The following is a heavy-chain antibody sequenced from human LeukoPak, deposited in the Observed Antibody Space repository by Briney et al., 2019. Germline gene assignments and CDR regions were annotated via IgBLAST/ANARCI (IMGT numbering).Heavy chain of an antibody. CDR1: GGSFSGYY. CDR2: INHSGST. J-gene: IGHJ5*02. V-gene: IGHV4-34*01. CDR3: ARGRTGYPNWFDP. Sequence: SETLSLTCAVYGGSFSGYYWSWIRQPPGKGLEWIGEINHSGSTNYNPSLKSRVTISVDTSKNQFSLKLSSVTAADTAVYYCARGRTGYPNWFDPWGQGTLVTVSS. D-gene: IGHD3/OR15-3a*01.